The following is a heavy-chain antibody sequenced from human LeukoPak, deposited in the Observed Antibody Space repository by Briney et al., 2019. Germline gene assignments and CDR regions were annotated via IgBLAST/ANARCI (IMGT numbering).Heavy chain of an antibody. J-gene: IGHJ4*02. D-gene: IGHD3-22*01. CDR1: GYTFTGYY. CDR2: INPNSGGT. CDR3: ARDLSNYYDSSGYYTPPIDY. Sequence: GASVKVSCKASGYTFTGYYMHWVRQAPGQGLEWMGRINPNSGGTNYAQKFQGRVTMTRDTSISTAYMELSRLRSDDTAAYYCARDLSNYYDSSGYYTPPIDYWGQGTLVTVSS. V-gene: IGHV1-2*06.